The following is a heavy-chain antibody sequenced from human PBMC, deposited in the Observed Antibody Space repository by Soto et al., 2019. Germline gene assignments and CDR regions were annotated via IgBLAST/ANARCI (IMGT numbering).Heavy chain of an antibody. V-gene: IGHV4-34*01. CDR3: ARLRPPNYDFWSGYPGDWFDP. Sequence: QVQLQQWGAGLLKPSETLSLTCAVYGGSFSGYYWSWIRQPPGKGLEWIGEINHSGSTNYNPSLKSRVTTSVDTSKNQFSLKLSSVTAADTAVYYCARLRPPNYDFWSGYPGDWFDPWGQGTLVTVSS. J-gene: IGHJ5*02. CDR2: INHSGST. CDR1: GGSFSGYY. D-gene: IGHD3-3*01.